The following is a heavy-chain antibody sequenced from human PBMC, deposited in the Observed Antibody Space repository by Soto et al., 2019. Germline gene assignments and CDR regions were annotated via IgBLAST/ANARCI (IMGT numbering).Heavy chain of an antibody. J-gene: IGHJ4*02. CDR2: INAGNGNT. CDR1: GYTFTSYA. V-gene: IGHV1-3*01. D-gene: IGHD3-3*01. CDR3: ERVGDEITIYDFDY. Sequence: ASVKVSCKASGYTFTSYAMHWWRQAPGQRLEWMGWINAGNGNTKYSQKFQGRVTITRDTSASTAYMELRSLRSEDTAVYYCERVGDEITIYDFDYWGQGTMVTVSS.